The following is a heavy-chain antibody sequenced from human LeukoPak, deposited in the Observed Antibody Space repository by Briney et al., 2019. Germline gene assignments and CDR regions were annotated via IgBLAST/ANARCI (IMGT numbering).Heavy chain of an antibody. D-gene: IGHD4-23*01. CDR1: GGTFSSYA. V-gene: IGHV1-69*13. J-gene: IGHJ6*03. CDR3: ARVGTALQVVTPVFALPYYYYMDV. Sequence: SVKVSCKASGGTFSSYAISWVRQAPGQGLEWMGGIIPIFGTANYAQKFQGRVTITADESTSTAYMELSSLRSEDTAVYYCARVGTALQVVTPVFALPYYYYMDVWGKGTTVTVSS. CDR2: IIPIFGTA.